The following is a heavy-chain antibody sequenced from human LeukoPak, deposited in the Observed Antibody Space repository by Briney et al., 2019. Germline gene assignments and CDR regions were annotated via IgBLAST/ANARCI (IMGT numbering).Heavy chain of an antibody. CDR1: GGSISSGDYY. V-gene: IGHV4-39*07. CDR3: ARVRLGWYVTSFDY. D-gene: IGHD6-19*01. Sequence: KPSETLSLTCTVSGGSISSGDYYWSWIRQPPGKGLEWIGEINHSGSTNYNPSLKSRVTISVDTSKNQFSLKLSSVTAADTAVYYCARVRLGWYVTSFDYWGQGTLVTVSS. J-gene: IGHJ4*02. CDR2: INHSGST.